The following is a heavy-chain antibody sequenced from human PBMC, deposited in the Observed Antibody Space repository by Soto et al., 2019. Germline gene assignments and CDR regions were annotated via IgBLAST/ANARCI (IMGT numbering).Heavy chain of an antibody. CDR2: ISFNVNNK. CDR3: ARVRGDIASQFDH. V-gene: IGHV3-30-3*01. Sequence: GGSLRLSCAASGFTFSRFAMHWVRQAPGKGLEWVAAISFNVNNKHYADSVKGRFTISRDNSRNTLYLQMNALRVEDTALYYCARVRGDIASQFDHWGQGTQVTVSS. CDR1: GFTFSRFA. J-gene: IGHJ4*02. D-gene: IGHD5-18*01.